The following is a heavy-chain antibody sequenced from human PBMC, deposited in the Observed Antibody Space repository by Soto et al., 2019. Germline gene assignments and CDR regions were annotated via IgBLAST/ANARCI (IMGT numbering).Heavy chain of an antibody. CDR1: RFTFSDFA. D-gene: IGHD1-26*01. CDR2: IGGGGTDT. CDR3: AKDAVPYNGKWDWFDS. J-gene: IGHJ5*01. V-gene: IGHV3-23*01. Sequence: DVQLLESGGGLVQPGGSLTLSCAASRFTFSDFAMSWVRQAPGKGLEWVSSIGGGGTDTYYADSVKGRFTSSRDNSKNTLYFQMDSMRDEDTAVYYCAKDAVPYNGKWDWFDSWGQGTLVTASS.